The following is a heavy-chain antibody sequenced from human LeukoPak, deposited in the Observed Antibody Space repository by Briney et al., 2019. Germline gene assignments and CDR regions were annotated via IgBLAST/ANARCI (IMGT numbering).Heavy chain of an antibody. CDR3: ARRLRNYFDL. D-gene: IGHD1-7*01. CDR2: IYTSGST. V-gene: IGHV4-4*09. CDR1: GGSISSYY. Sequence: PSETLSLTCTVSGGSISSYYWSWIRQPPGQGLEWIGYIYTSGSTNYNPSLKSRVTISVDTSKNQFSLKLSSVTAADTAVYYCARRLRNYFDLWGQGTLVTVSS. J-gene: IGHJ5*02.